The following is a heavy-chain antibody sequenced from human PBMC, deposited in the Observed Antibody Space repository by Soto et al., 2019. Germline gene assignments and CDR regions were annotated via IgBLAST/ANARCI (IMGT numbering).Heavy chain of an antibody. J-gene: IGHJ4*02. Sequence: SETLSLTCTVSGDSLTSGGYYWSWIRQHPGKGLEWIGYIYNIVTTYYNPTLKSRVSISVDTSANQFPLKLTSVTAADTAVYYCARALGGYSSGYYFDHWGQGILVTVSS. V-gene: IGHV4-31*03. D-gene: IGHD5-18*01. CDR3: ARALGGYSSGYYFDH. CDR1: GDSLTSGGYY. CDR2: IYNIVTT.